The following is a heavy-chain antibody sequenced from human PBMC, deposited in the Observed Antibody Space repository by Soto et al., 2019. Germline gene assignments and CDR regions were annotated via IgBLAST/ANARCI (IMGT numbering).Heavy chain of an antibody. J-gene: IGHJ2*01. CDR3: AAVPSSRYFDL. D-gene: IGHD6-19*01. V-gene: IGHV1-69*13. CDR1: GGTFSSYA. Sequence: GASVKVCCKTSGGTFSSYAISWVRQAPGQGLEWMGGIIPIFDTANYAQKFQGRVTITADESTSTAYMELSSLRSEDTAVYYCAAVPSSRYFDLWGRGTLVTVSS. CDR2: IIPIFDTA.